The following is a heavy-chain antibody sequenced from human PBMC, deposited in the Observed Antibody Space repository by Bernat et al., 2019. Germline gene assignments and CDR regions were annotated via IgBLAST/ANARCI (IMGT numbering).Heavy chain of an antibody. V-gene: IGHV3-23*01. CDR2: ISGSGGST. D-gene: IGHD7-27*01. J-gene: IGHJ1*01. Sequence: EVQLLESGGGLVQPGGSLRLSCAASGLTFSSYAMTWVRQAPGKGLEWVSDISGSGGSTYYADSVKGRFTISRDNSKNTLYLQMNSLRAEDTAVYYCAKIWARSNAEYFQHWGQGTLVTVSS. CDR1: GLTFSSYA. CDR3: AKIWARSNAEYFQH.